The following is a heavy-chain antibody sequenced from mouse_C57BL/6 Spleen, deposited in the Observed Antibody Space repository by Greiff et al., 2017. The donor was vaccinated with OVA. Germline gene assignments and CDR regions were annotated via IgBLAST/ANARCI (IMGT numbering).Heavy chain of an antibody. CDR1: GYTFTDYY. D-gene: IGHD2-4*01. CDR2: INPNNGGT. Sequence: EVKLQQSGPELVKPGASVKISCKASGYTFTDYYMNWVKQSHGKSLEWIGDINPNNGGTSYNQKFKGKATLTVDKSSSTAYMELRSLTSEDSAVYYCARSYDYDQAWFAYWGQGTLVTVSA. J-gene: IGHJ3*01. CDR3: ARSYDYDQAWFAY. V-gene: IGHV1-26*01.